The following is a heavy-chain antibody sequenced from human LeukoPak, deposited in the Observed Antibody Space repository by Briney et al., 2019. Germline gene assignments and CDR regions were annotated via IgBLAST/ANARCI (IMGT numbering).Heavy chain of an antibody. D-gene: IGHD3-3*01. Sequence: SETLSLTCSVSGGSISSNNFYWGWIRQPPGKGLEWIGAIYYTGNTYYNPSLMSRVTMSVDTSRNQFSLKLSSVTAADTAVYYCARHERGDPKNYHCWSGYGDGFYYFDYWGHGTLLSVSS. J-gene: IGHJ4*01. CDR3: ARHERGDPKNYHCWSGYGDGFYYFDY. V-gene: IGHV4-39*01. CDR2: IYYTGNT. CDR1: GGSISSNNFY.